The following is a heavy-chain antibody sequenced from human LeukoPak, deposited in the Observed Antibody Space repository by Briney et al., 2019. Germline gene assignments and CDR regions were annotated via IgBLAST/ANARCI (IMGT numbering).Heavy chain of an antibody. CDR2: ISYDGSNK. Sequence: PGRSLRLSCAASGFTFSSYAMHWVRQAPGKGLEWVAVISYDGSNKYYADSVKGRFTISRDNSKNTLYLQMNSLSVEDTAVYYCAKGDYDDYNFWGQGTLVTVSS. J-gene: IGHJ4*02. CDR1: GFTFSSYA. D-gene: IGHD4-17*01. CDR3: AKGDYDDYNF. V-gene: IGHV3-30*04.